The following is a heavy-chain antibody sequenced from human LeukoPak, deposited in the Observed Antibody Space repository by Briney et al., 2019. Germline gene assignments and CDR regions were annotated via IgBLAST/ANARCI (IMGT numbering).Heavy chain of an antibody. CDR1: GFTFSDYY. CDR3: ARVTLYGESALDY. CDR2: ISGSSSYT. Sequence: GGSLRLSCAASGFTFSDYYMSWIRQAPGKGLDWVSYISGSSSYTIYADSVKGRFTISRDNAKNSLYLQMNSLRAEDTAVYYCARVTLYGESALDYWGQGTLVTVSS. J-gene: IGHJ4*02. V-gene: IGHV3-11*06. D-gene: IGHD4-17*01.